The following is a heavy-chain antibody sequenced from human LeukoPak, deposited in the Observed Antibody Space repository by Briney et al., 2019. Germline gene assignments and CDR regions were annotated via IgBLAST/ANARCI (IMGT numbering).Heavy chain of an antibody. D-gene: IGHD2-15*01. CDR2: TYYKSKWFT. Sequence: PSQTLSLTCAISGDSVSSNTATWNWVRQSPSRGLEWLGRTYYKSKWFTDHAVSVKSRLTITPDTSKNQFSLQLNSVTPEDTAVYYCAFGIVVGGTSGDSASWGQGTLVTVSS. CDR1: GDSVSSNTAT. V-gene: IGHV6-1*01. J-gene: IGHJ5*02. CDR3: AFGIVVGGTSGDSAS.